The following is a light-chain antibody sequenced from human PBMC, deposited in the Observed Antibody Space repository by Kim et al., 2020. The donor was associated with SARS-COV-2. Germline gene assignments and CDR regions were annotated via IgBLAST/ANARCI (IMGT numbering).Light chain of an antibody. CDR1: QGIRND. CDR3: LHYSGFPFA. CDR2: AIS. V-gene: IGKV1-17*01. J-gene: IGKJ3*01. Sequence: DIQMTQSPSSLSASVGDRVTITCRASQGIRNDLGWYQQKPGKAPRRLIYAISTLQIGVPSRFSGGGSGTEFTLTISSLQPEDVATYYCLHYSGFPFAFGPGTKVDIK.